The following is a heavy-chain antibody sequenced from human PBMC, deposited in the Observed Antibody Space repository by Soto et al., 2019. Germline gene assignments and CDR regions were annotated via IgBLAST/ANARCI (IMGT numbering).Heavy chain of an antibody. V-gene: IGHV4-59*01. D-gene: IGHD5-12*01. CDR3: ARFNSGYRYFDY. CDR2: IYYSGST. J-gene: IGHJ4*02. CDR1: GGSISSYC. Sequence: PSETLSLTCTVSGGSISSYCWSWIRQPPGKGLEWVGYIYYSGSTNYNPSLKSRVTISVDTSKNQFSLKLSSVTAADTAVYYCARFNSGYRYFDYWGQGTLVTVSS.